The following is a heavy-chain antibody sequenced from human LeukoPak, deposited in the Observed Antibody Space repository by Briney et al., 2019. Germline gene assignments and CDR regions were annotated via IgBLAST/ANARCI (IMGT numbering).Heavy chain of an antibody. D-gene: IGHD2-2*01. V-gene: IGHV3-48*01. CDR1: GSTFSSYS. CDR3: ARDGICRSTSCYQSHYYHYMDV. J-gene: IGHJ6*03. Sequence: SGGSLRLSCAASGSTFSSYSMNWVRQAPGKGLEWVSYISSSSSTIYYADSVKGRFTISRDNAKNSLYLQMNSLRAEDTAVYYCARDGICRSTSCYQSHYYHYMDVWGKGTTVTVSS. CDR2: ISSSSSTI.